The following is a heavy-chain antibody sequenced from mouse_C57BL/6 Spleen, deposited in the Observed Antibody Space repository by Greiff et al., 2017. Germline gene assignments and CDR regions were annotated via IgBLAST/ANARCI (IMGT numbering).Heavy chain of an antibody. CDR2: IWPGGGT. V-gene: IGHV2-9-1*01. Sequence: VKLVESGPGLVAPSQSLSITCTVSGFSLTSYAISWVRQPPGKGLEWLGVIWPGGGTNYNSALKSRLGISKDNSKNQVFLKMNSLQTDDTARYYCASIYYDYDFADWGQGTLVTVSA. J-gene: IGHJ3*01. CDR3: ASIYYDYDFAD. D-gene: IGHD2-4*01. CDR1: GFSLTSYA.